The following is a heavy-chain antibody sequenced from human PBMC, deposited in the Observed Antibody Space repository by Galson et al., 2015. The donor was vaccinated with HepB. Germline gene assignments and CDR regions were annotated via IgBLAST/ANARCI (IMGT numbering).Heavy chain of an antibody. CDR2: IGVRGTT. Sequence: SCAASGFTFSRLGMTWVRQAPGKGLGCVSAIGVRGTTDYAESVKGRFTISRDNSKNMLYLQMNNLRAEDTAVYYCAKGTTDIDYWGQGTLVTVSS. V-gene: IGHV3-23*01. J-gene: IGHJ4*02. CDR1: GFTFSRLG. CDR3: AKGTTDIDY. D-gene: IGHD1-1*01.